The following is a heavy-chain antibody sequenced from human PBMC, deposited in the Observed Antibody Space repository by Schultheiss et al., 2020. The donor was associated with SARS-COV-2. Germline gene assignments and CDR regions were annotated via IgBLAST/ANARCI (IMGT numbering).Heavy chain of an antibody. CDR1: GFTFSNAW. CDR2: ISSSSSTI. CDR3: AKGYSRNFDY. J-gene: IGHJ4*02. V-gene: IGHV3-48*01. Sequence: GGSLRLSCAASGFTFSNAWMSWVRQAPGKGLEWVSYISSSSSTIYYADSVKGRFTISRDNAKNSLYLQMNSLRAEDTAVYYCAKGYSRNFDYWGQGTLVTVSS. D-gene: IGHD6-13*01.